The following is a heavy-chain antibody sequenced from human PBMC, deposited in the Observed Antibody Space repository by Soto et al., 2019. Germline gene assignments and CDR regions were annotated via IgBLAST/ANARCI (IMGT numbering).Heavy chain of an antibody. CDR2: INPNSGGT. CDR3: ARVPYGDYEEELVGYYFDY. V-gene: IGHV1-2*04. J-gene: IGHJ4*02. CDR1: GYTFTGYY. Sequence: QVQLVQSGAEVKKPGASVKVSCKASGYTFTGYYMHWVRQAPGQGLEWMGWINPNSGGTNYAQKFQGWVTMTRDTSISTAYMELSRLRSDDTAVYYCARVPYGDYEEELVGYYFDYWGQGTLVTVSS. D-gene: IGHD4-17*01.